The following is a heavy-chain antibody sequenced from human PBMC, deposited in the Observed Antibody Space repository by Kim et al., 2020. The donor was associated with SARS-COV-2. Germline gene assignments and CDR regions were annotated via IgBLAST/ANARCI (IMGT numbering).Heavy chain of an antibody. Sequence: SVKGRFTISRDNSKNTLYLQMNSLRAEDTAVYYCAKDREVVITTGWFDPWGQGTLVTVSS. CDR3: AKDREVVITTGWFDP. D-gene: IGHD3-22*01. J-gene: IGHJ5*02. V-gene: IGHV3-23*01.